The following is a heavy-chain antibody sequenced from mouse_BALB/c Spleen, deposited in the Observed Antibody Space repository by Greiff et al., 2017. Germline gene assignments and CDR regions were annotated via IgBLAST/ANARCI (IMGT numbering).Heavy chain of an antibody. CDR2: IRNKANGYTT. CDR1: GFTFTDYY. Sequence: DVKLVESGGGLVQPGGSLRLSCATSGFTFTDYYMSWVRQPPGKALEWLGFIRNKANGYTTEYSASVKGRFTISRDNSQSILYLQTNTLRAEDSATYYCARENNYRYPFAYWGQGTLVTVSA. V-gene: IGHV7-3*02. D-gene: IGHD2-14*01. J-gene: IGHJ3*01. CDR3: ARENNYRYPFAY.